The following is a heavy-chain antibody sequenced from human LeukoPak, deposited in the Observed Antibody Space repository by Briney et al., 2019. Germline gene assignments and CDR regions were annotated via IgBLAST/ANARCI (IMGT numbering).Heavy chain of an antibody. CDR3: ARCSGLRGGFDF. V-gene: IGHV4-31*03. CDR1: GGSISISGFY. Sequence: PSETLSLTCSVSGGSISISGFYWNWIRQLPGKGLEWIGYTYNSGNTYYNPSFGSRVTISTDTYMHQFFLKSHSVTAADTAVYYFARCSGLRGGFDFWGRGMMVTVSS. CDR2: TYNSGNT. J-gene: IGHJ3*01. D-gene: IGHD2-15*01.